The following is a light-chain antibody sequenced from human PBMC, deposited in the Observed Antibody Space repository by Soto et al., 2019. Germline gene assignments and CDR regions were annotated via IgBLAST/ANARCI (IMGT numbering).Light chain of an antibody. CDR1: QGIRNY. J-gene: IGKJ2*01. Sequence: DIQMTQSPSSLSASVGDRVTITCRASQGIRNYLAWYQQKPGKVPKLLIYTASTLQSGVPSRFSGSGSGTDFTLTISSLQPEDVATYYCQQYSGLPYTFGQGTKLEIK. CDR3: QQYSGLPYT. V-gene: IGKV1-27*01. CDR2: TAS.